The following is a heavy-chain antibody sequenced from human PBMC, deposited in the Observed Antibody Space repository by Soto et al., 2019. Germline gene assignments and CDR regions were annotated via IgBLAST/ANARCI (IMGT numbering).Heavy chain of an antibody. CDR3: ARGRYGDY. CDR1: GYAFTTYG. V-gene: IGHV1-18*01. Sequence: QVHLVQSGAEVKKPGASVKVSCQGSGYAFTTYGITWVRQAPGQGLEWMGWISAHNGNTNYAQKLQGRVTVTRDTRTSTAYMELRSLRYDDTAVYYCARGRYGDYWGQGALVTVSS. D-gene: IGHD1-1*01. J-gene: IGHJ4*02. CDR2: ISAHNGNT.